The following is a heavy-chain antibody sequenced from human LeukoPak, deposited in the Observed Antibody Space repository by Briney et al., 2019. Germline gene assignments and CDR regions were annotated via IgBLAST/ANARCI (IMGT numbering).Heavy chain of an antibody. CDR3: AREDRYTSGSFDY. Sequence: PGGSLRLSCAVSGFTFSSYWMSWVRQAPGKGLEWVSGIYSGDSTYYADSVQGRFTISRDNSKNTLYLQMNSLTAEDTAVYYCAREDRYTSGSFDYWGQGTLVTVSS. CDR2: IYSGDST. J-gene: IGHJ4*02. CDR1: GFTFSSYW. V-gene: IGHV3-66*02. D-gene: IGHD6-19*01.